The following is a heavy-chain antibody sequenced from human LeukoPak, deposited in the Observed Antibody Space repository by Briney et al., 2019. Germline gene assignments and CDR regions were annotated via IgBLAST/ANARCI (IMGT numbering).Heavy chain of an antibody. Sequence: GGSLRLSCAASGFTFSEYYMSWIRQVPGKGLEWVSYISSSGSTVYYADSVKGRFTISRDNAKNSLYLQINSLRAEDTAVYYCARRNWYNAFDIWGQGTMVTVSS. CDR3: ARRNWYNAFDI. CDR2: ISSSGSTV. CDR1: GFTFSEYY. V-gene: IGHV3-11*01. J-gene: IGHJ3*02. D-gene: IGHD1/OR15-1a*01.